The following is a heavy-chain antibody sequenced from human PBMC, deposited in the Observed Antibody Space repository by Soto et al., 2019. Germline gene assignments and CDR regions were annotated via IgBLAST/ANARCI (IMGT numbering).Heavy chain of an antibody. D-gene: IGHD5-12*01. CDR3: THVEGFSGYDSWSPRPPKNFDY. V-gene: IGHV2-5*02. CDR2: IYWDGDK. Sequence: QITLTESGPTLVKPTQTLTLTCTFSGFSLSTSGVAVGWIRQPPGKALEWLALIYWDGDKRYSPSLKSRLTITKDTSRNQVVITLTNVDLVDTATYYCTHVEGFSGYDSWSPRPPKNFDYWGQGTLVTVSS. CDR1: GFSLSTSGVA. J-gene: IGHJ4*02.